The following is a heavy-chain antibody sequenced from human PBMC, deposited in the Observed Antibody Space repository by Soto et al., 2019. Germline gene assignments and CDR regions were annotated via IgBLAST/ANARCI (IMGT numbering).Heavy chain of an antibody. CDR2: ISWNSGSI. CDR1: GFTFDDYA. J-gene: IGHJ3*02. CDR3: AKDIRSVGSGWYGNAFDI. V-gene: IGHV3-9*01. D-gene: IGHD6-19*01. Sequence: GGSLRLSCAASGFTFDDYAMHWVRQAPGKGLEWVSGISWNSGSIGYADSVKGRFTISRDNAKNSLYLQMNSLRAEDTALYYCAKDIRSVGSGWYGNAFDIWGQGTMVTVSS.